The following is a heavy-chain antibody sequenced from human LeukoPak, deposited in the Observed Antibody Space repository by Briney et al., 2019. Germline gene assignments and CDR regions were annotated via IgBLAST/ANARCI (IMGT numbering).Heavy chain of an antibody. J-gene: IGHJ3*02. CDR1: GFTFSSYS. CDR3: AREPQWLAGDAFDI. Sequence: PGGSLRLSCAASGFTFSSYSMNWVRQAPGKGLEWVSYISSSSSTIYYADSVKGRFTISRDNAKNSLYLQMNSLRAEDTAVYYCAREPQWLAGDAFDIWGQGTMVTVSS. D-gene: IGHD6-19*01. V-gene: IGHV3-48*01. CDR2: ISSSSSTI.